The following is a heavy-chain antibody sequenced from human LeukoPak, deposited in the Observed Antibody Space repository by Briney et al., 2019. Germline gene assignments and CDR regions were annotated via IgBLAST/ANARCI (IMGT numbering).Heavy chain of an antibody. V-gene: IGHV4-39*01. D-gene: IGHD3-16*02. CDR1: GGSISSSSYY. CDR2: IYYSGST. CDR3: ARASGGELSVNFDY. Sequence: PSETLSLTCTVSGGSISSSSYYWGWIRQPPGKGLEWIGSIYYSGSTYYNPSLKSRVTIPVDTSKNQFSLKLSSVTAADTAVYYCARASGGELSVNFDYWGQGTLVTVSS. J-gene: IGHJ4*02.